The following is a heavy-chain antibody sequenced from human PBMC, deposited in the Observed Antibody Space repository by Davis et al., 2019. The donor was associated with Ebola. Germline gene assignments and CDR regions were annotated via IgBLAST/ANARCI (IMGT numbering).Heavy chain of an antibody. D-gene: IGHD6-13*01. CDR2: IYYSGST. CDR1: GGSISSYY. V-gene: IGHV4-59*08. CDR3: ARAPTSSSWTHYYGMDV. Sequence: MPSETLSLTCTVSGGSISSYYWSWIRQPPGKGLEWIGYIYYSGSTNYNPSLQSRVTISVDTSKNQFSLKLSSLTAADTAVYYCARAPTSSSWTHYYGMDVWGQGTTVTVSS. J-gene: IGHJ6*02.